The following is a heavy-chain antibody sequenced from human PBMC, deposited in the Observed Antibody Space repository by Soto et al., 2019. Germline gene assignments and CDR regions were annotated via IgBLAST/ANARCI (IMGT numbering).Heavy chain of an antibody. CDR1: GFTFRTYW. V-gene: IGHV3-7*01. CDR3: ATSLI. D-gene: IGHD6-6*01. Sequence: EVQLVESGGGLVQPGGSLRLSCTASGFTFRTYWMNWVRQAPGKGLEWVASIKGDGSEKYYVDPVKGRFSISRDNARNSLYLHMNSLRAEDTAVYYCATSLIWGQGALVTVSS. J-gene: IGHJ4*02. CDR2: IKGDGSEK.